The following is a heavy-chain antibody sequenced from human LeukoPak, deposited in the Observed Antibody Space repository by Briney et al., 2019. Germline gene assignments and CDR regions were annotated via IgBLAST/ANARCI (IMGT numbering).Heavy chain of an antibody. Sequence: ASVKVSCKASGYTFTSYDINWVRQATGQGLEWMGWMNPNSGNTGYAQKFQGRVTITRNTSISTAYMKLSSLRSEDTAVYYCARMYYGSEIDYWGQGTLVTVSS. CDR3: ARMYYGSEIDY. J-gene: IGHJ4*02. V-gene: IGHV1-8*03. CDR1: GYTFTSYD. D-gene: IGHD3-10*01. CDR2: MNPNSGNT.